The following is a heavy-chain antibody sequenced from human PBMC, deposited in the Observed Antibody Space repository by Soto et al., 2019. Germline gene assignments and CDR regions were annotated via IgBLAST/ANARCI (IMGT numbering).Heavy chain of an antibody. D-gene: IGHD6-6*01. J-gene: IGHJ6*02. CDR2: ISWDGGSA. V-gene: IGHV3-43*01. CDR1: GFTFDDYT. Sequence: GGSLRLSCAASGFTFDDYTVHWVRQAPGKGLEWVSLISWDGGSAYYADSVKGRFTISRDNSKNSLYLQMNSLRTEDTALYYCAKDIGYSSSSYYYYGMDVWGQGTTVTVSS. CDR3: AKDIGYSSSSYYYYGMDV.